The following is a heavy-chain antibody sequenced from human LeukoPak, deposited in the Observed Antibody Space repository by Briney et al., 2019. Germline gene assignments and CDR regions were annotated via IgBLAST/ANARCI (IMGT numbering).Heavy chain of an antibody. CDR3: ARDGATDSGPDFDY. J-gene: IGHJ4*02. CDR2: ISAYNGNT. V-gene: IGHV1-18*01. D-gene: IGHD1-26*01. Sequence: ASVKVSCKASGYTFTSYGISWVRQAPGQGLEWMGWISAYNGNTNYAQKLQGRVTMTTDTSTSTAYVELRGLRSDDTAVYYCARDGATDSGPDFDYWGQGTLVTVSS. CDR1: GYTFTSYG.